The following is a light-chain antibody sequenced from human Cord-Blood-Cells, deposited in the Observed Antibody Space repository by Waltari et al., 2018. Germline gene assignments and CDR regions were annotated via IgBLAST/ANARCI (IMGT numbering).Light chain of an antibody. V-gene: IGKV3-20*01. CDR3: QQYGSSPWT. Sequence: EIVLTLSPGTLSLSPGERATFSCSASQSVSSSYLAWYQQKPGQAPRLLIYGASSRATGIPDRFSGSRSGTDFTLTISRLEPEDFAVYYCQQYGSSPWTFGQGTKVEIK. CDR1: QSVSSSY. CDR2: GAS. J-gene: IGKJ1*01.